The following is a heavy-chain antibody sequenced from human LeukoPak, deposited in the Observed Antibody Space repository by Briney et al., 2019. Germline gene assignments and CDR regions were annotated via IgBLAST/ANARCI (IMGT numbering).Heavy chain of an antibody. CDR1: GYSFTSYW. CDR2: IYPGDSDT. CDR3: ARQRSSSWWDY. Sequence: GESLKISCKGSGYSFTSYWIGWVRQTPGKGLEWMGIIYPGDSDTRYSPSFQGQVTISADKSISTAYLQWNSLKASDTAMYYCARQRSSSWWDYWGQGTLVTVSS. J-gene: IGHJ4*02. D-gene: IGHD6-13*01. V-gene: IGHV5-51*01.